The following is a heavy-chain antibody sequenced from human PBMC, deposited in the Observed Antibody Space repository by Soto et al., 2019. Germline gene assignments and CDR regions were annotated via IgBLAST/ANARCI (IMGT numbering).Heavy chain of an antibody. V-gene: IGHV3-30-3*01. J-gene: IGHJ6*02. D-gene: IGHD3-3*01. Sequence: QVQLVESGGGVVQPGRSLRLSCAASGFTFSSYAMHWVRQAPGKGLEWVAVISYDGSNKYYADSVKGRFTISRDNSKNTLYLQMNSLRAEDTAVYYCARSSRILTIQRVHYYGMDVWGQGTTVTVSS. CDR3: ARSSRILTIQRVHYYGMDV. CDR1: GFTFSSYA. CDR2: ISYDGSNK.